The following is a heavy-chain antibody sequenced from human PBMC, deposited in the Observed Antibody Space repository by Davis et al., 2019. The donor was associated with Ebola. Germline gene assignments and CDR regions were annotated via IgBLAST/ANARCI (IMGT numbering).Heavy chain of an antibody. CDR1: GFTFSSYA. CDR2: ISYDGSNK. J-gene: IGHJ4*02. CDR3: ARAYCGGDCSFDY. V-gene: IGHV3-30-3*01. D-gene: IGHD2-21*02. Sequence: PGGSLRLSCAASGFTFSSYAMHWVRQAPGKGLEWVAVISYDGSNKYYADSVKGRFTISRDNSKNTLYLQMNSLRAEDTAVYYCARAYCGGDCSFDYWGQGTLVTVSS.